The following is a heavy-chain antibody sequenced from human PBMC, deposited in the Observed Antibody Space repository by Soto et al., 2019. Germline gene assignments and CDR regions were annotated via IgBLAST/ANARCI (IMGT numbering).Heavy chain of an antibody. Sequence: PSQTLSLTYDISGDSVCSNSAAWNWIRQSPSRGLEWLGRTYYRSKWYNDYAVSVKSRITINPDTSKNQFSLQLNSVTPEDTAVYYCARADQVTMVRGVIIKYYFDYWGQGTLVTVSS. J-gene: IGHJ4*02. V-gene: IGHV6-1*01. CDR3: ARADQVTMVRGVIIKYYFDY. CDR2: TYYRSKWYN. CDR1: GDSVCSNSAA. D-gene: IGHD3-10*01.